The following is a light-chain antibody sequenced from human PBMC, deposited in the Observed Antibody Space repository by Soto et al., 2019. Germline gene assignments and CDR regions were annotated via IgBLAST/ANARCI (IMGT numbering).Light chain of an antibody. CDR1: QGIAGY. J-gene: IGKJ5*01. Sequence: DIQLTQSPSFLSASVGDRVTITCRASQGIAGYLAWYQQKPGKAPDLLIYAASTLQSGVPSRFSGSGSGTEFTLTISSLQPEDFATYYRQQLNTYPITFGQGTRLEIE. V-gene: IGKV1-9*01. CDR3: QQLNTYPIT. CDR2: AAS.